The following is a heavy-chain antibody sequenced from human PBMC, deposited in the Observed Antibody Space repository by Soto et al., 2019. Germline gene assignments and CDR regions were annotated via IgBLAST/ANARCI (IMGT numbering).Heavy chain of an antibody. Sequence: QITLKESGPTLVKPTQTLTLTCTFAGLSLSTSGVGVGWIRQPPGKALEWVALTYWDDDKRYSPSLKSRVTITKYTSKKQVVLTMTNMDRVDTATYYCARLIIMVRGVSEFDYWGQGTLVTVSS. V-gene: IGHV2-5*02. J-gene: IGHJ4*02. D-gene: IGHD3-10*01. CDR2: TYWDDDK. CDR1: GLSLSTSGVG. CDR3: ARLIIMVRGVSEFDY.